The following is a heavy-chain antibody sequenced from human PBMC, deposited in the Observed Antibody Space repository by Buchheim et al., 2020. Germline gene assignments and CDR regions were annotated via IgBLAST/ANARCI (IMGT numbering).Heavy chain of an antibody. Sequence: QLQLQESGPGLVKPSETLSLTCTVSGGSISSSSYYWGWIRQPPGKGLEWIGSIYYSGSTYYNPSLKSRVTISVDTSKNQFSLKLSSVTAADTAVYYCARGSNGSGSYYSFRVVYYGMDVWGQGTT. V-gene: IGHV4-39*07. CDR1: GGSISSSSYY. J-gene: IGHJ6*02. CDR2: IYYSGST. CDR3: ARGSNGSGSYYSFRVVYYGMDV. D-gene: IGHD3-10*01.